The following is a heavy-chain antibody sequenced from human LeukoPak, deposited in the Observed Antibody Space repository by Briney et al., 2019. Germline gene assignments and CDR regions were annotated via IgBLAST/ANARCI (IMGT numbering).Heavy chain of an antibody. D-gene: IGHD1-26*01. CDR2: IYTDGST. CDR1: GFIVSSNY. CDR3: AKPRDSIVGTTTPTRLATLDI. Sequence: PGGSLRLSCAASGFIVSSNYMSWVRQAPGKGLEWVSVIYTDGSTDYADSVKGRFTISRDNPNNTLYLQMNNLRAEDTAVYYCAKPRDSIVGTTTPTRLATLDIWGQGTMVTVSS. V-gene: IGHV3-53*01. J-gene: IGHJ3*02.